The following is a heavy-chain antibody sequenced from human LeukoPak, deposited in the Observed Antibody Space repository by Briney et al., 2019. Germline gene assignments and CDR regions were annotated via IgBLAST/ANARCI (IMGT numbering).Heavy chain of an antibody. D-gene: IGHD1-1*01. V-gene: IGHV3-74*01. Sequence: GGSLRLSCAASGFRFSNSWMYWVRQGPGKGPVWVSRMKTDGTRIEYADSVKGRFTISRDNAKNTLFLQMSSLRVEDTAVFYCAIITRRLERPIGWGQGTLVTVSS. CDR3: AIITRRLERPIG. CDR1: GFRFSNSW. J-gene: IGHJ4*02. CDR2: MKTDGTRI.